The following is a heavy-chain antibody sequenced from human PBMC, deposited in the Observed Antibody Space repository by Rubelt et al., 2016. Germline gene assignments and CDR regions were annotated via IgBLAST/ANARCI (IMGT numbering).Heavy chain of an antibody. J-gene: IGHJ4*02. D-gene: IGHD6-19*01. CDR3: VRVQYSSGWYFDY. V-gene: IGHV1-69*01. CDR2: IIPIFGTA. Sequence: QVQLVQSGAEVKKPGSSVKVSCKASGGTFSSYAISWVRQAPGQGLEWMGGIIPIFGTANYAQKFPGRVTITADESTSSAYMGLSSLRSEDTAVYYCVRVQYSSGWYFDYWGQGTLVTVSS. CDR1: GGTFSSYA.